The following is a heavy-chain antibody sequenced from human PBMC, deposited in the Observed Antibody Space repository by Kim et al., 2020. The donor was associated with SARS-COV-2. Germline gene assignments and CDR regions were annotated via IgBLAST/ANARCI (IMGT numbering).Heavy chain of an antibody. CDR3: SRVHKIWLRSDVFDV. CDR2: IRSTDYGGTR. D-gene: IGHD5-18*01. V-gene: IGHV3-49*03. CDR1: GFTFDDYV. J-gene: IGHJ3*01. Sequence: GGSLRLSCIASGFTFDDYVVSWFRQPPGKGLEWVGFIRSTDYGGTREYAASVKGRFSFSRDDSKSIAYLQMNSLKTEDTAVYYCSRVHKIWLRSDVFDVWGQGTKVTVSS.